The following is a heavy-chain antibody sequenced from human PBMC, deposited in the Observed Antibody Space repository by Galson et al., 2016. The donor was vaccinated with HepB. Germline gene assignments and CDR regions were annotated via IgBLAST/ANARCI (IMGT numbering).Heavy chain of an antibody. J-gene: IGHJ4*02. CDR3: ASHDDSDWDS. CDR2: IYHSGNT. V-gene: IGHV4-39*01. D-gene: IGHD3-9*01. Sequence: SETLSLTCTVSGGSIRGSIYYWGWIRQPPGKGLEWIGSIYHSGNTYYSPSLSPSLKSRVTISVDTSKNQFSLKLRSVTAADTAVYYCASHDDSDWDSWGQGTLVTVSP. CDR1: GGSIRGSIYY.